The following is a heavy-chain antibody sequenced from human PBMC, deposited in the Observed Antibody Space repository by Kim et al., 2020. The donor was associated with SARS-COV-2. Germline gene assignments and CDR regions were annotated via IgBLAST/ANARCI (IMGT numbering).Heavy chain of an antibody. CDR2: IYSGGNT. J-gene: IGHJ1*01. Sequence: GGSLRLSCAASGYTVTYSYMGWVRQAPGKGLEWVSFIYSGGNTIYADSVKGRLIISRDHSKNTLYLQMNSLRAEDTAVYYCATVVFYYYAGYFKNCGQGTLVIVSS. CDR3: ATVVFYYYAGYFKN. CDR1: GYTVTYSY. V-gene: IGHV3-66*01. D-gene: IGHD3-16*01.